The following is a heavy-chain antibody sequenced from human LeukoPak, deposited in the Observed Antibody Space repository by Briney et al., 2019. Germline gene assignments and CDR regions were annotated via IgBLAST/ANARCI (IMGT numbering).Heavy chain of an antibody. CDR2: IYYSGST. J-gene: IGHJ3*01. Sequence: PPETLSLTCTDPGCSIRRYYWRWIRQPPGKGLEWIGYIYYSGSTNYNPSLKRRVTISVDTSKKQFSLKLRSVPAADTAVHYCAGSSGIYYRVGAFDFWRQGTMVAVSS. D-gene: IGHD1-26*01. CDR3: AGSSGIYYRVGAFDF. CDR1: GCSIRRYY. V-gene: IGHV4-59*01.